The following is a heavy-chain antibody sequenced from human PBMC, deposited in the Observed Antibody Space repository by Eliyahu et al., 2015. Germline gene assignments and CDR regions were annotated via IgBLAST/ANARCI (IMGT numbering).Heavy chain of an antibody. Sequence: QVTLKESGPALVKPTQTLTLTCTFSGFSLGXSGMRVSWIRQPPGKALEWLARIDWDDDKFYRTSLKTRLTISKDTSKNQVVLTMTNMDPVDTATYYCARLSGDYGKNYFDYWGQGTLVTVSS. CDR3: ARLSGDYGKNYFDY. CDR2: IDWDDDK. V-gene: IGHV2-70*04. CDR1: GFSLGXSGMR. J-gene: IGHJ4*02. D-gene: IGHD4-17*01.